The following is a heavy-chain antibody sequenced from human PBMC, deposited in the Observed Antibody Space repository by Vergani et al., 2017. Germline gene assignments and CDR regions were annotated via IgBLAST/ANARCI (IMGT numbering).Heavy chain of an antibody. V-gene: IGHV4-39*01. J-gene: IGHJ5*02. CDR2: IYYSGST. Sequence: QLQLQESGPGLVKPSATLSLTCSVSGASIRSSNYYWGWIRQPPGKGLEWIASIYYSGSTYYNPSLKSRVTISVDTSTNQFSLKLSSVPAADTAVYFCARHSTVEWLVKLGWIDPWGQGILVTVSS. CDR1: GASIRSSNYY. D-gene: IGHD6-19*01. CDR3: ARHSTVEWLVKLGWIDP.